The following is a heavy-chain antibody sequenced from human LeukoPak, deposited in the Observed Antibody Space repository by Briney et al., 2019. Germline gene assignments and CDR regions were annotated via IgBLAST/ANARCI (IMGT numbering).Heavy chain of an antibody. CDR2: IYPGDSDT. CDR1: GYRFTDHW. CDR3: ARLMNNWFDP. J-gene: IGHJ5*02. V-gene: IGHV5-51*01. Sequence: GESLKISCKGSGYRFTDHWIAWVRQMPGKGLEWMGIIYPGDSDTRYSPSFQGQVTISADKSISTAYLQWSSLKASDTAMYYCARLMNNWFDPWGQGTLVTVSS.